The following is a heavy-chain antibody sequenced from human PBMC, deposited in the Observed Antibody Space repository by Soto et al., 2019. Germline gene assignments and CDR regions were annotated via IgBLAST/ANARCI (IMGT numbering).Heavy chain of an antibody. CDR1: GYTFTSYY. D-gene: IGHD1-26*01. CDR3: ARRELYDAFDI. Sequence: GASVKVSCKASGYTFTSYYMHWVRQAPGQGLEWMGIINPSGGSTSYAQKFQGRVTMTTDTSTSTAYMELSSLRSDDTAVYYCARRELYDAFDIWGQGTMVTVSS. CDR2: INPSGGST. V-gene: IGHV1-46*01. J-gene: IGHJ3*02.